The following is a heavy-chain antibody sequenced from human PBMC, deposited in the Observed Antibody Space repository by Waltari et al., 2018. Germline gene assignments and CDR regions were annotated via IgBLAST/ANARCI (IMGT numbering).Heavy chain of an antibody. D-gene: IGHD6-19*01. V-gene: IGHV1-18*01. CDR3: ARDKAGTGGY. CDR2: ISAYNGNT. J-gene: IGHJ4*02. Sequence: GQGLEWMGWISAYNGNTNYAQKLQGRVTMTTDTSTSTAYMELRSLRSDDTAVYYCARDKAGTGGYWGQGTLVTVSS.